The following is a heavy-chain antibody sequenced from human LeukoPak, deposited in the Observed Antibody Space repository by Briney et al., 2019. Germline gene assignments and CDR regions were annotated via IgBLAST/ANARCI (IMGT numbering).Heavy chain of an antibody. V-gene: IGHV4-34*01. CDR2: INHSGGT. D-gene: IGHD1-26*01. J-gene: IGHJ5*02. CDR3: ARPAAVGSARGWFDP. Sequence: NPSETLSLTCAVYGGSFSGSYWTWIRQPPGKGLEWIGEINHSGGTNYNPSLKSRVTISVDTSNNQFSLKLSSVTAADTAVYYCARPAAVGSARGWFDPWGQGTLVTVSS. CDR1: GGSFSGSY.